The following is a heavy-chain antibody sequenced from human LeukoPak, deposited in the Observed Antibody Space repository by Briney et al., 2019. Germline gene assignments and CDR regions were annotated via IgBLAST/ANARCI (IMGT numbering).Heavy chain of an antibody. CDR3: TSRGD. D-gene: IGHD3-10*01. J-gene: IGHJ4*02. CDR1: GFTFSSYS. Sequence: PGGSLRLSCAASGFTFSSYSMNWVRQAPGKGLEWVGRIRPKNSGGTADHAAPVKGRLTISRDDSKNTLYLQMNSLKIEDTAVYYCTSRGDWGQGTLVTVSS. V-gene: IGHV3-15*01. CDR2: IRPKNSGGTA.